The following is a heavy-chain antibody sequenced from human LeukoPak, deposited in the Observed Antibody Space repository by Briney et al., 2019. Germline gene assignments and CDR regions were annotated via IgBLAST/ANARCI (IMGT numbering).Heavy chain of an antibody. CDR3: ARDYGGNPGGVY. CDR1: GYTFTSYY. CDR2: INPSGGST. J-gene: IGHJ4*02. Sequence: ASVKVSCKASGYTFTSYYMHWVRQAPGQGLEWMGIINPSGGSTSYAQKFQGRVTMTRDMSTSTVYMELSSLRSEDTAVYYCARDYGGNPGGVYWGQGTLVTVSS. V-gene: IGHV1-46*01. D-gene: IGHD4-23*01.